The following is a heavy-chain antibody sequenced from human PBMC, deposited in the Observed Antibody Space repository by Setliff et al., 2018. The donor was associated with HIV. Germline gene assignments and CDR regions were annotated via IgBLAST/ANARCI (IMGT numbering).Heavy chain of an antibody. CDR1: GGSISSHY. CDR3: VREGAGSGSYYLDF. Sequence: SETLSLTCTVSGGSISSHYWSWIRQPPGKGLEWIGSIYYSGSTNYNPSLKSRVTMSIDRSKKQFSLNLSSVTAADTALYFCVREGAGSGSYYLDFWGQGILVTVSS. CDR2: IYYSGST. J-gene: IGHJ4*02. D-gene: IGHD3-10*01. V-gene: IGHV4-59*11.